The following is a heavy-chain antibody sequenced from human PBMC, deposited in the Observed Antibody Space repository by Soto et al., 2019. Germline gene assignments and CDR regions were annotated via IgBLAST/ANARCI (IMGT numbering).Heavy chain of an antibody. CDR3: ARLYYYDSSGYFFDY. CDR2: IYYSGST. V-gene: IGHV4-39*01. CDR1: GGSISSSSYY. Sequence: SETLSLTCTVSGGSISSSSYYWGWIRQPPGKGLEWIGSIYYSGSTYYNPSLKSRVTISVDTSKNQFSLKLSSVTAADTAVYYCARLYYYDSSGYFFDYWGQGTLVTVSS. D-gene: IGHD3-22*01. J-gene: IGHJ4*02.